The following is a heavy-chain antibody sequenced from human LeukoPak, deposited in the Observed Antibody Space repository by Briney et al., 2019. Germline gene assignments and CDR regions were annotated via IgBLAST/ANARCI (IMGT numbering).Heavy chain of an antibody. CDR3: ANGRAVAGKGYFDY. V-gene: IGHV4-61*01. CDR2: IYTSGST. Sequence: SETLSLTCTVSGGSVSSGSYYWSWIRQPPGKGLEWIGRIYTSGSTNYNPSLKSRVTMSVDTSKNQFSLKLSSVTAADTAVYYCANGRAVAGKGYFDYWGQGTLVTVSS. CDR1: GGSVSSGSYY. J-gene: IGHJ4*02. D-gene: IGHD6-19*01.